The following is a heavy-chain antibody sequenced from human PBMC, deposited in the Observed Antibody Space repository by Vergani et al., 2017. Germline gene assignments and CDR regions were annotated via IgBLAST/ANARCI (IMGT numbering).Heavy chain of an antibody. V-gene: IGHV5-51*01. CDR3: ARDAPGITGTISAFDI. J-gene: IGHJ3*02. D-gene: IGHD1-7*01. CDR1: GYSFTSYW. CDR2: IYPGDSDT. Sequence: EVQLVQSGAEVKTPGESLKISCKGSGYSFTSYWIGWVRQMPGKGLEWMGIIYPGDSDTRYSPSFQGQVTISADKSISTAYLQWSSLKASDTAVYYCARDAPGITGTISAFDIWGQGTMVTVSS.